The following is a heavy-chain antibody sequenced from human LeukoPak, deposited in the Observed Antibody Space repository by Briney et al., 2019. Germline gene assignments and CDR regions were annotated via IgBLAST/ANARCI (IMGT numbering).Heavy chain of an antibody. CDR3: ARATRPADYGDYDFDY. D-gene: IGHD4-17*01. CDR1: GGTFSSYA. V-gene: IGHV1-69*05. J-gene: IGHJ4*02. Sequence: SVKVSCKASGGTFSSYAISWVRQAPGQGLEWMGGIIPIFGTANYAQKFQGRVTITTDESTSTAYMELSSLRSEDTAVYYCARATRPADYGDYDFDYWGQGTLVTVSS. CDR2: IIPIFGTA.